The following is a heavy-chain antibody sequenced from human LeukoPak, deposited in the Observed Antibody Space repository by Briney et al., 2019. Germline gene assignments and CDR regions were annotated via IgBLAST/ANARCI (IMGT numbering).Heavy chain of an antibody. D-gene: IGHD3-9*01. V-gene: IGHV3-53*05. CDR1: GFTVSSND. CDR2: IYSGGST. J-gene: IGHJ4*02. Sequence: PGESLRLSCAASGFTVSSNDMSWVRQAPGKGLEWVSVIYSGGSTYYADSVKGRFTISRDNSKNTLYLQMNSLRAEDTAVYYCAREGRDYYDILTGYYRGPLGYWGQGTLVTVSS. CDR3: AREGRDYYDILTGYYRGPLGY.